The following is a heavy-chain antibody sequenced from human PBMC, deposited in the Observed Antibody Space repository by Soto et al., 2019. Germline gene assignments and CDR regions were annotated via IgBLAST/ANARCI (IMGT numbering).Heavy chain of an antibody. CDR2: IKQDGSEK. D-gene: IGHD3-22*01. CDR1: GFTFSSYW. V-gene: IGHV3-7*01. J-gene: IGHJ4*02. CDR3: ARVLARYYYDSSGYYPAYYFDY. Sequence: GGSLRLSCAASGFTFSSYWMSWVRQAPGKGLEWVANIKQDGSEKYYVDSVKGRFTISRDNAKNSLYLQMNSLRAEDTAVYYCARVLARYYYDSSGYYPAYYFDYWGQGTLVTVSS.